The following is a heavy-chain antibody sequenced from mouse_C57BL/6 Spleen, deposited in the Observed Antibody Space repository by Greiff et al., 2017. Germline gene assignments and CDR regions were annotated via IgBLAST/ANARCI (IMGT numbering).Heavy chain of an antibody. J-gene: IGHJ2*01. CDR3: ARGDYDYDEEFFDY. CDR2: IDPNSGGT. Sequence: QVQLQQPGTELARPGASVKLSCKSSGYTFTSYWMHWVKQRPGRGLAWLGRIDPNSGGTTYNEKFKSKATLTVGKPSSTAYMQLSSLTSEGTAVNYCARGDYDYDEEFFDYGGQGTTLTVSS. D-gene: IGHD2-4*01. CDR1: GYTFTSYW. V-gene: IGHV1-72*01.